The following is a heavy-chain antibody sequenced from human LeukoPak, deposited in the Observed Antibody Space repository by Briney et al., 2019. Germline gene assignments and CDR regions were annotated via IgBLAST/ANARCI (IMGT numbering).Heavy chain of an antibody. V-gene: IGHV4-34*01. J-gene: IGHJ4*02. CDR2: INHNGST. CDR3: AGATRAAATLGTVEY. CDR1: RGSLSGYF. D-gene: IGHD6-13*01. Sequence: SETLSLTCADPRGSLSGYFWSGVLQPPGKGLEWIGEINHNGSTNYNPSIKSRVTISVHESKNQFHLNLIWVTDADTAGCYCAGATRAAATLGTVEYCGEGNLVTVSS.